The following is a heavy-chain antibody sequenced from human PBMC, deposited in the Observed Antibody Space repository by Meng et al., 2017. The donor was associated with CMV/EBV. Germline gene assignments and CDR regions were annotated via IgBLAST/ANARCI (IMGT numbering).Heavy chain of an antibody. J-gene: IGHJ5*02. Sequence: KASGYTFTGYCMHWVRQAPGQGLEWMGWINPNSGGTNYAQKFQGRITMTRDTSISTAYMELSRLRSDDTAVYYCARGYSYGYPWFDPWGQGTLVTVSS. CDR2: INPNSGGT. CDR3: ARGYSYGYPWFDP. V-gene: IGHV1-2*02. D-gene: IGHD5-18*01. CDR1: GYTFTGYC.